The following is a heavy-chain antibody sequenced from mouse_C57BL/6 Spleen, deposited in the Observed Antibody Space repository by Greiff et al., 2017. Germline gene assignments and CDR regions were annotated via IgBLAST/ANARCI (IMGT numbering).Heavy chain of an antibody. V-gene: IGHV1-22*01. CDR3: AKARNYFDY. CDR2: INPNNGGT. D-gene: IGHD3-3*01. J-gene: IGHJ2*01. CDR1: GYTFTDYN. Sequence: VQLQQSGPELVKPGASVTMSCKASGYTFTDYNMHWVKQSHGKSLEWIGYINPNNGGTSYNQKFKGKATLTVNKSSSTAYMELRSLTSEDSAVYYCAKARNYFDYWGQGTTLTVSS.